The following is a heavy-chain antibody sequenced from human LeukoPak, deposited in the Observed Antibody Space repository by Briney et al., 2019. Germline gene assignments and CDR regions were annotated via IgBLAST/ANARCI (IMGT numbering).Heavy chain of an antibody. D-gene: IGHD4-11*01. CDR3: ARMTTVTFDI. J-gene: IGHJ3*02. CDR2: IYYSGST. CDR1: GGSISSYY. Sequence: SETLSLTCTVSGGSISSYYWSWIRQPPGKGLEWIGYIYYSGSTNYNPSLKSRVTISVDTSKNQFSLKLSSVTAADTAVYYCARMTTVTFDIWGQGTMVTVSS. V-gene: IGHV4-59*08.